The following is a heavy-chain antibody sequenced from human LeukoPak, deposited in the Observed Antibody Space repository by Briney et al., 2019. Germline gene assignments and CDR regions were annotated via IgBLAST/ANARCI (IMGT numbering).Heavy chain of an antibody. J-gene: IGHJ4*02. CDR1: GSPFTGYY. D-gene: IGHD3-10*01. CDR2: INPNSGGT. Sequence: ASVKFSCKASGSPFTGYYMHWVRQAPGQGLEWMGWINPNSGGTNYAQKFQGRVTMTRDTSISTAYMELSRLRSDDTAVYYCARENYGSGSYLSDWGQGTLVTVSS. V-gene: IGHV1-2*02. CDR3: ARENYGSGSYLSD.